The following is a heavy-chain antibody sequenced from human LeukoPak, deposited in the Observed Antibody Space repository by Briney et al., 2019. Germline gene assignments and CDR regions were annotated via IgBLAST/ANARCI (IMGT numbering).Heavy chain of an antibody. V-gene: IGHV4-59*01. CDR1: GDSISSYY. D-gene: IGHD4-17*01. CDR3: ARALAPYGDYAFDY. J-gene: IGHJ4*02. Sequence: SETLSLTCTVSGDSISSYYWTWIRQPPGKGLEWIGHISYSGSTNYNPSLKSRVTMSVDTSKSQFSLKLSSVTVADTAVYYCARALAPYGDYAFDYWGQGTLVTVSS. CDR2: ISYSGST.